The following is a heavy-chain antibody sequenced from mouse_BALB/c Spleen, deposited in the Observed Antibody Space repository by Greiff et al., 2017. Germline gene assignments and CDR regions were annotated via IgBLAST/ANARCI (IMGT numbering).Heavy chain of an antibody. CDR3: AREGVYYYGSSYYFDY. J-gene: IGHJ2*01. V-gene: IGHV1-14*01. CDR1: GYTFTSYV. D-gene: IGHD1-1*01. CDR2: INPYNDGT. Sequence: EVQLVESGPELVKPGASVKMSCKASGYTFTSYVMHWVKQKPGQGLEWIGYINPYNDGTKYNEKFKGKATLTSDKSSSTAYMELSSLTSEDSAVYYCAREGVYYYGSSYYFDYWGQGTTLTVSS.